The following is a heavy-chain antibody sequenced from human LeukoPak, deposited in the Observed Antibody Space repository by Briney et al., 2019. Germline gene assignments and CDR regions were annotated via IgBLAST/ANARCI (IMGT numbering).Heavy chain of an antibody. J-gene: IGHJ6*03. CDR3: ARGKDIVVVPAPMHYYYMDV. Sequence: SVKLSCKPSGYTFTGYYMHWVPQAPGQGREWMGWNNPNSGGTNYAQKFQGRVTINRDKSISTAYMEPSRLRSDDMAVYYCARGKDIVVVPAPMHYYYMDVWGKGTTVTVSS. CDR2: NNPNSGGT. V-gene: IGHV1-2*02. CDR1: GYTFTGYY. D-gene: IGHD2-2*01.